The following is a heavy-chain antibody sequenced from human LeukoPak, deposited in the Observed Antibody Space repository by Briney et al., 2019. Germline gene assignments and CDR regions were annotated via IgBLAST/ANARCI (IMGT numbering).Heavy chain of an antibody. V-gene: IGHV5-51*01. J-gene: IGHJ4*02. Sequence: GASLQISCKGSGSIFTSYWIGWVRQLPGKGLEWMGIIYPGDSDTRYSPSFQGQVTISADKSISTAYLQWSSLKASDTAMYYCARILLPAAIWYFDYWGQGTLVTVSS. D-gene: IGHD2-2*01. CDR1: GSIFTSYW. CDR2: IYPGDSDT. CDR3: ARILLPAAIWYFDY.